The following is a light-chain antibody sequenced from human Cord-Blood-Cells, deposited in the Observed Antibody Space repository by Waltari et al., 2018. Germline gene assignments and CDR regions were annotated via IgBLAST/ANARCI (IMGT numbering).Light chain of an antibody. Sequence: QSALPQPASVSGSPGQSITPSCPGTSSAVGRYNLAPWYQQHPGKAPKLMIYEGSKRPSGVSNRFSGSKSGNTASLTISGLQAEDEADYYCCSYAGSSTWVFGGGTKLTVL. CDR2: EGS. J-gene: IGLJ3*02. CDR1: SSAVGRYNL. V-gene: IGLV2-23*01. CDR3: CSYAGSSTWV.